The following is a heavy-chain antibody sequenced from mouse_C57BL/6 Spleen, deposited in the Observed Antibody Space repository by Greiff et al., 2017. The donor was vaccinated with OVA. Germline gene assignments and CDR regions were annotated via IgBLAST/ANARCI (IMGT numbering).Heavy chain of an antibody. CDR3: TYPYYYGSSPFAY. J-gene: IGHJ3*01. V-gene: IGHV14-1*01. CDR2: IDPEDGDT. CDR1: GFNIKDYY. Sequence: VQLQQSGAELVRPGASVKLSCTASGFNIKDYYMHWVKQRPEQGLEWIGRIDPEDGDTEYAPKFQGKATMTADTSSNTAYLQLSSLTSEDTAVYYCTYPYYYGSSPFAYWGQGTLVTVSA. D-gene: IGHD1-1*01.